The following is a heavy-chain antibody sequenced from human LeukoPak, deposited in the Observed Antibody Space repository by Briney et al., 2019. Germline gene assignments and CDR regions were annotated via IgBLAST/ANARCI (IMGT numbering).Heavy chain of an antibody. D-gene: IGHD2-15*01. Sequence: SETLSLTCTVSGGSVSSYYWTWIRQPPGKGLEWIGYVHYSGSTNYNPSLKSRVTISEDTSNNQFSLKLTSVTAADTAVYYCAREMCSGDSCYSWGFDYWGQGTLVTVSS. V-gene: IGHV4-59*02. CDR2: VHYSGST. CDR3: AREMCSGDSCYSWGFDY. CDR1: GGSVSSYY. J-gene: IGHJ4*02.